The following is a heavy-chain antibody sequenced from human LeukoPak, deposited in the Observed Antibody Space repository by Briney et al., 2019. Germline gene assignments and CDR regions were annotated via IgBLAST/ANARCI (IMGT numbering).Heavy chain of an antibody. CDR1: GFTFSSYG. V-gene: IGHV3-30*02. CDR3: AKDTLWKLTPSYYFDY. CDR2: IRYDGSNK. D-gene: IGHD3-16*01. Sequence: GGSLRLSCAASGFTFSSYGIHWVRQAPGKGLEWVAFIRYDGSNKYYADSVKGRFTISRDNSKNTLYLQMNSLRAEDTAVYYCAKDTLWKLTPSYYFDYWGQGTLVTVSS. J-gene: IGHJ4*02.